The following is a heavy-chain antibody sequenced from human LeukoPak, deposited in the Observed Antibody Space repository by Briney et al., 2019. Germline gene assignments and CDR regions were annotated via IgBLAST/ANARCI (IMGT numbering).Heavy chain of an antibody. CDR2: IHYSGST. V-gene: IGHV4-59*12. CDR3: ARDLTYSDAFDI. Sequence: SETLSLTCTVSGGSISSYYWSWIRQPPGKGLEWIGYIHYSGSTNYNPSLKSRVTISVDTSNNQFSLKLSSVTAADTAVYYCARDLTYSDAFDIWGQGTMVTVSS. CDR1: GGSISSYY. D-gene: IGHD2-15*01. J-gene: IGHJ3*02.